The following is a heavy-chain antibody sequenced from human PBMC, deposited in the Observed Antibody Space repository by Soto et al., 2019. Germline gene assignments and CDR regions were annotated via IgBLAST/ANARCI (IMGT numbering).Heavy chain of an antibody. Sequence: GGSLRLSCAASGFTFSSYSMNWVRQAPGKGLEWVSSISSSSSYIYYADSVKGRFAISRDNAKDSLYLQMNSLRAEDTAVYYCARGRGYCSRGSCYYRYWGQGTLVTVSS. V-gene: IGHV3-21*01. CDR1: GFTFSSYS. J-gene: IGHJ4*02. CDR2: ISSSSSYI. CDR3: ARGRGYCSRGSCYYRY. D-gene: IGHD2-15*01.